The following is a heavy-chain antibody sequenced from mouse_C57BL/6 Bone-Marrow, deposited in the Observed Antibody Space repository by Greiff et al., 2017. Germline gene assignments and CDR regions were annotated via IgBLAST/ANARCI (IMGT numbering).Heavy chain of an antibody. Sequence: QVQLQQPGAELVRPGTSVKLSCKASGYTFTSYWMHWVKQRPGQGLEWIGVIDPSDSYTNYNQKFKGKATLTVDTSSSTAYMQLSSLTSEDSAVYYCGRWRYDYDGYWGQGTTLTVSS. J-gene: IGHJ2*01. D-gene: IGHD2-4*01. V-gene: IGHV1-59*01. CDR2: IDPSDSYT. CDR1: GYTFTSYW. CDR3: GRWRYDYDGY.